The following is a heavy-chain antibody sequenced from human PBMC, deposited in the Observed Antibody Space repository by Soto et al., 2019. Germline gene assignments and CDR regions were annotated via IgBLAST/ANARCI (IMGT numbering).Heavy chain of an antibody. Sequence: SETLSLTCTVSGGSISSYSWSLIRQPAGKGLEWIGRIYTSGSTNYNPSLKSRVTMSVDTSKNQFSLKLSSVTAADTAVYYCARNLNYDSSGYDAFDIWGQGTMVTVSS. D-gene: IGHD3-22*01. CDR3: ARNLNYDSSGYDAFDI. CDR1: GGSISSYS. J-gene: IGHJ3*02. CDR2: IYTSGST. V-gene: IGHV4-4*07.